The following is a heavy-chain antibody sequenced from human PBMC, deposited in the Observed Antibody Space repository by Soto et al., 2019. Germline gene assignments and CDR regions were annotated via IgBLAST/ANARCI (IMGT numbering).Heavy chain of an antibody. J-gene: IGHJ6*02. CDR1: GFSFSAHG. Sequence: LRLSCAASGFSFSAHGMHWVRQGPGKGLEWVAVISYDGINKDYADSVEGRLTISRDNSKNTLYLQLDSLRIDDAGIYYCAKDGGGGYQPPNYYYYGLDVWGQGTTVTVSS. CDR2: ISYDGINK. V-gene: IGHV3-30*18. D-gene: IGHD2-21*01. CDR3: AKDGGGGYQPPNYYYYGLDV.